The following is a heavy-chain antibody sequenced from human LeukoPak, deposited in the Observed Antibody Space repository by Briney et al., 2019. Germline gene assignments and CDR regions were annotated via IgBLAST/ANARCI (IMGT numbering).Heavy chain of an antibody. V-gene: IGHV4-59*01. Sequence: SETLSLTCTVSGGSISSYYWSWIRQPPVKGLEWIGYIYYSGSTNYNPSLKSRVTISVDTSKNQFSLKLSSVTAADTAVYYCASYRYDIFTGYSYFDYWGQGTLVTVSS. CDR2: IYYSGST. CDR1: GGSISSYY. J-gene: IGHJ4*02. D-gene: IGHD3-9*01. CDR3: ASYRYDIFTGYSYFDY.